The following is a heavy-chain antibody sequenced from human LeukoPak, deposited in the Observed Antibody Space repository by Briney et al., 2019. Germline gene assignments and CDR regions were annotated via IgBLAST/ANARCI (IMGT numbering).Heavy chain of an antibody. J-gene: IGHJ5*02. D-gene: IGHD1-26*01. Sequence: PSETLSLTCTASGGFTSTYFWSWIRQPAGKALEWIGRIYTSGTTNYNSSLKSRVTMSIDTSKNQFSLRLSSVTAADTAVYYCARGVLASGIGWFDPWGQGSLVTVSS. CDR2: IYTSGTT. V-gene: IGHV4-4*07. CDR1: GGFTSTYF. CDR3: ARGVLASGIGWFDP.